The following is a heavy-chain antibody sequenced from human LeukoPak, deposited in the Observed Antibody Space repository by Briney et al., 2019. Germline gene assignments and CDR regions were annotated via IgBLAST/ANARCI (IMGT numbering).Heavy chain of an antibody. V-gene: IGHV5-51*01. CDR1: GYXFTNNW. CDR3: ARQTRDGSGSRGYSFDF. J-gene: IGHJ4*02. CDR2: IYPGDSDT. Sequence: GESLKISCKGSGYXFTNNWIGWVRQMPGKGLEWMGIIYPGDSDTRYSPSFEGQVTISVDKSISTAYLQWSSLKASDTAMYYCARQTRDGSGSRGYSFDFWGQGTLVTVSS. D-gene: IGHD3-10*01.